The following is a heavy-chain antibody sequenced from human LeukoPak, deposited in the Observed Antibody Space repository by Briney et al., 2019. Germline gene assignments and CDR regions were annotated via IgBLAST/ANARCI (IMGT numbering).Heavy chain of an antibody. CDR2: ISWNSGSI. CDR1: GFTFDDYA. J-gene: IGHJ4*02. Sequence: SLRLSCAASGFTFDDYAMHWVRQAPGKGLEWVSGISWNSGSIGYEDSVKGRFTISRDNAKNSLYLQMNSLRAEDTAVYYCARNIRGFSYYFDYWGQGTLVTVSS. V-gene: IGHV3-9*01. CDR3: ARNIRGFSYYFDY. D-gene: IGHD2/OR15-2a*01.